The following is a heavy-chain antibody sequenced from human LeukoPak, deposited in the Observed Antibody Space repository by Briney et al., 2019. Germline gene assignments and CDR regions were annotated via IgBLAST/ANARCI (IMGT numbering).Heavy chain of an antibody. Sequence: ASVKVSCKASGYTFTSYGISWVRQAPGQGLEWMGWISAYNGNTNYAQKLQGRATMTTDTSTSTAYMELRSLRSDDTAVYYCARWRYCSGGSCYRGLGWFDPWGQGTLVTVSS. J-gene: IGHJ5*02. CDR2: ISAYNGNT. CDR3: ARWRYCSGGSCYRGLGWFDP. CDR1: GYTFTSYG. D-gene: IGHD2-15*01. V-gene: IGHV1-18*01.